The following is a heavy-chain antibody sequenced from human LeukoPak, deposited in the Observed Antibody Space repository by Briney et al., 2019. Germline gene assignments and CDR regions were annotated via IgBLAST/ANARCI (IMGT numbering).Heavy chain of an antibody. J-gene: IGHJ3*01. CDR1: GDSFTIND. Sequence: ASVKVSFKASGDSFTINDINWVRQPTGKGLEWMGWMNPNSGNTGYAQKFQGRVTMTRNTSISTAYMELTDLRSEDTAVYYCARVTAAGTWTFDLWGQGTTVTVSS. CDR3: ARVTAAGTWTFDL. V-gene: IGHV1-8*01. CDR2: MNPNSGNT. D-gene: IGHD6-13*01.